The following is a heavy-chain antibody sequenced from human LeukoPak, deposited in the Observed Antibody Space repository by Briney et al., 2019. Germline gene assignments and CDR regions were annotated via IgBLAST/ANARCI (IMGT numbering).Heavy chain of an antibody. J-gene: IGHJ6*02. CDR3: ATLGRIAVAGTSVMDV. D-gene: IGHD6-19*01. Sequence: GASVKVSCKASGGTFSSYAISWVRQAPGQGLEWMGRIIPILGIANYAQKFQGRVTITADKSTSTAYMELSSLRSEDTAVYYCATLGRIAVAGTSVMDVWGQGTTVTVSS. CDR2: IIPILGIA. V-gene: IGHV1-69*04. CDR1: GGTFSSYA.